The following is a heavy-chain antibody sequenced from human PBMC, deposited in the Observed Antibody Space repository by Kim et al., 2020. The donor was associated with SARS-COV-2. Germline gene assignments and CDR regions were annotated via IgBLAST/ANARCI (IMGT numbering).Heavy chain of an antibody. J-gene: IGHJ6*02. CDR1: GGTFSSYA. Sequence: SVKVSCKASGGTFSSYAISWVRQAPGQGLEWMGGIIPIFGTANYAQKFQGRVTITADESTSTAYMELSSLRSEDTAVYYCARDVPRSPPFLEEGNYYYGMDVWGQGTTVTVSS. CDR2: IIPIFGTA. CDR3: ARDVPRSPPFLEEGNYYYGMDV. V-gene: IGHV1-69*13. D-gene: IGHD3-3*02.